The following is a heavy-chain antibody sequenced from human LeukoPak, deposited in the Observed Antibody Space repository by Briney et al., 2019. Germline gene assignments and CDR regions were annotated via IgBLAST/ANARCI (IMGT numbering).Heavy chain of an antibody. J-gene: IGHJ5*02. CDR2: INSDGSST. V-gene: IGHV3-74*01. CDR1: GFTFSSYW. Sequence: GGSLRLSCAASGFTFSSYWMHWVRQAPGKGLVWVSRINSDGSSTSYADSVKGRFTISRDNSKNTLYLQMNSLRAEDTAVYYCAKESGYRSSTSCPNLWGQGTLVTVSS. CDR3: AKESGYRSSTSCPNL. D-gene: IGHD2-2*01.